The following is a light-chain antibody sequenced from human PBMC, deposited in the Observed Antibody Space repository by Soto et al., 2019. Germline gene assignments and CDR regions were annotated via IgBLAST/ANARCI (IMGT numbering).Light chain of an antibody. CDR3: QQYNTLLVT. Sequence: DIQMPQSPSTLSASVGDRVTITCRASQTISSWLAWYQQKPGKAPKLLIYKASSLESGVPSRFSGSGSGTEFTLTISSLQPDDFATYYCQQYNTLLVTFGQGTKVDI. J-gene: IGKJ1*01. CDR2: KAS. V-gene: IGKV1-5*03. CDR1: QTISSW.